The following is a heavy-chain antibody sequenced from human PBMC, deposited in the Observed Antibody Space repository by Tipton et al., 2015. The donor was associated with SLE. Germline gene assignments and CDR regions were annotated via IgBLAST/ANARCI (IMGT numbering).Heavy chain of an antibody. CDR1: GCSITSSGFY. Sequence: TLSLTCTVSGCSITSSGFYWGWFRQPPGKGLEWIGSIDYSGRTYYTPSLKSQLTISVDTSENQFSLKLTSVTAADTAFYYCARRTSGYAPDYWGQGTLVTVSS. CDR3: ARRTSGYAPDY. D-gene: IGHD5-12*01. CDR2: IDYSGRT. J-gene: IGHJ4*02. V-gene: IGHV4-39*07.